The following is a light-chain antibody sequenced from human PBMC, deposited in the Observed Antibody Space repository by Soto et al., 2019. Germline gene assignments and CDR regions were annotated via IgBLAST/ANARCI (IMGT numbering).Light chain of an antibody. CDR1: SSDVGSYNL. V-gene: IGLV2-23*01. CDR2: EDT. CDR3: CSYVGSSTLV. J-gene: IGLJ2*01. Sequence: QSALTQPASVSGSPGQSITISCTGTSSDVGSYNLVSWYQQHPGKAPKLMIHEDTKRPSGVSNRFSGSKSGNTASLTISGLQAEDEADYYCCSYVGSSTLVFGGGTKLTVL.